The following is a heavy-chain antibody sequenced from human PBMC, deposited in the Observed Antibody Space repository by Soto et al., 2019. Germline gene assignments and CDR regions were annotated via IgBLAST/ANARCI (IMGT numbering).Heavy chain of an antibody. CDR1: GFTFSSYW. V-gene: IGHV3-74*01. CDR2: INGDGSST. J-gene: IGHJ4*02. Sequence: EVQLVESGGGLVQPGGSLRLSCAASGFTFSSYWMHWVRQAPGKGLVWVSRINGDGSSTTYADSVKGRFTISRDNAKNTLYMHMNSLRAEYTAVYYCARDGFRGAVLDYWGQGTLVTVSS. D-gene: IGHD3-10*01. CDR3: ARDGFRGAVLDY.